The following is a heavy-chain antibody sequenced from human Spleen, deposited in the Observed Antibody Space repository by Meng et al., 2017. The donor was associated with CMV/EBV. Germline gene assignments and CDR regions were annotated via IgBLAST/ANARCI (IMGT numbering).Heavy chain of an antibody. CDR1: GFTFSNSW. V-gene: IGHV3-7*01. CDR2: IKQDGSVK. J-gene: IGHJ5*02. Sequence: GESLKISCAASGFTFSNSWMSWVRQAPGKGLEWVASIKQDGSVKYYVDSVKGRFTISRDNAKNSLYLQMNSLRAEDTAVYYCARDLIVGASNWFDPWGQGTLVTVSS. CDR3: ARDLIVGASNWFDP. D-gene: IGHD1-26*01.